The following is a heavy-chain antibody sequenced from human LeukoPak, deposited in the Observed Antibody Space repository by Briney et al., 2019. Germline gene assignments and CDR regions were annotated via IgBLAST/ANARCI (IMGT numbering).Heavy chain of an antibody. CDR1: GFTFSSYW. Sequence: GGSLRLSCAASGFTFSSYWMSWVRQAPGKGLEWVSVIFSGDDTYYADSVKGRFTISRGSSENTLYLQMNSPRAEDTAVYYCARDFGRGYCSSNNCYGWFDPWGQGTLVTVSS. V-gene: IGHV3-66*01. CDR3: ARDFGRGYCSSNNCYGWFDP. D-gene: IGHD2-2*01. CDR2: IFSGDDT. J-gene: IGHJ5*02.